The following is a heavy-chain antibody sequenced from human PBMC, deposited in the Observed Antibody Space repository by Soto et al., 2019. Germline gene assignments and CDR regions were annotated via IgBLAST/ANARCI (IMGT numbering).Heavy chain of an antibody. CDR3: ANDYYPPYFSGALDY. D-gene: IGHD2-15*01. Sequence: QVQLVESGGGVVQPGRSLRLSCAASGFTFSSYGMHWVRQAPGKGLEWVAVISYDGSNKYYADSVKGRFTISRDHSKNALYLQMNSLRAEDTAVYYCANDYYPPYFSGALDYWGQGTLVTVSS. CDR1: GFTFSSYG. V-gene: IGHV3-30*18. CDR2: ISYDGSNK. J-gene: IGHJ4*02.